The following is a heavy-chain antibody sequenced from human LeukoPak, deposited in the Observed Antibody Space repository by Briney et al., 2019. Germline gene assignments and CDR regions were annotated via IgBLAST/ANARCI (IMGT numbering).Heavy chain of an antibody. J-gene: IGHJ5*02. D-gene: IGHD2-2*01. CDR2: IYYSGST. V-gene: IGHV4-31*03. Sequence: PSETLSLTCTVSGGSISSGGYYWSWIRQHPGTGLEWIGYIYYSGSTYYNPSLKSRVTISVDTSKNQFSLHLNSVTLEDTAVYYCARRLTQYDCFDPWGQGILVTVSS. CDR1: GGSISSGGYY. CDR3: ARRLTQYDCFDP.